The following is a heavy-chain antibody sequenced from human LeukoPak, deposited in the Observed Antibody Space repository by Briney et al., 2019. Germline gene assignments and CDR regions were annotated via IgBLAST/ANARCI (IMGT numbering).Heavy chain of an antibody. D-gene: IGHD4-17*01. Sequence: GGSLRLSCAASGFTFSSYAMSWVRQAPGKGLEWVSAISDSGGNTYYADSVKGRFTISRDNSKNALYLQMNSLRAEDTAVYYCAKKNGDYGDPSKIDYWGQGTLVTVSS. CDR2: ISDSGGNT. CDR3: AKKNGDYGDPSKIDY. J-gene: IGHJ4*02. CDR1: GFTFSSYA. V-gene: IGHV3-23*01.